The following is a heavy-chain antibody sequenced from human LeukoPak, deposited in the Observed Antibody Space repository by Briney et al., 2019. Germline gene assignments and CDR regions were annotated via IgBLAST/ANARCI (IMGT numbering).Heavy chain of an antibody. D-gene: IGHD2-21*01. V-gene: IGHV3-23*01. CDR1: GFTFSSYA. J-gene: IGHJ4*02. CDR3: EKGGVEESCGGDCYSFDY. Sequence: PGGSLRLSCAASGFTFSSYAMSWVRQAPGKGLEWVSAISGSGGSTYYADSVKGRFTISRDNSKNTLYLQMNSLRAEDTAVYYCEKGGVEESCGGDCYSFDYWGQGTLVTVSS. CDR2: ISGSGGST.